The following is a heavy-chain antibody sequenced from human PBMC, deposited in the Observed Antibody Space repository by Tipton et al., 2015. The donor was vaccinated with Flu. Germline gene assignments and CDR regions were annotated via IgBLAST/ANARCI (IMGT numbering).Heavy chain of an antibody. D-gene: IGHD2-8*02. J-gene: IGHJ6*02. Sequence: SLRLSCAASGFTFSSYEMNWVRQAPGKGLEWVSYISSSASTIYYADSVRGRFTISRDNAKNSLSLQMNSLRAEDTAVYYRARDLLGYYYYGMDVWGQGTTVTVSS. CDR3: ARDLLGYYYYGMDV. CDR2: ISSSASTI. V-gene: IGHV3-48*03. CDR1: GFTFSSYE.